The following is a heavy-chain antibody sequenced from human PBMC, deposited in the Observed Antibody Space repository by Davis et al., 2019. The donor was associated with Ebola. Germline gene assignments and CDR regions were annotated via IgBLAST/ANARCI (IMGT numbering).Heavy chain of an antibody. V-gene: IGHV1-24*01. D-gene: IGHD3-3*01. CDR2: FDPEDGET. J-gene: IGHJ6*02. Sequence: ASVKVSCKVSGYTLTELSMHWVRQAPGKGLEWMGGFDPEDGETIYAQKFQGSVTMTEDTSTDTAYMELSSLRSEDTAVYYCATVRKYYDFWSGYYYYYYGMDVWGQGTTVTVSS. CDR1: GYTLTELS. CDR3: ATVRKYYDFWSGYYYYYYGMDV.